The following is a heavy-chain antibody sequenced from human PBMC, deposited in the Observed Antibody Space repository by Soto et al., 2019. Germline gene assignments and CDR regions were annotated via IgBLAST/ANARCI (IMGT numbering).Heavy chain of an antibody. Sequence: SGPTLVNPTQTLTLTCTFSGFSLSTSGVCVGWIRQPPGKALEWLALIYWDDDKRYSPSLKSRLTITKDTSKNQVVLTMTNMDPVDTATYYCAHRPSNRNYDFWSGFQQADYYYGMDVWGQGTTVTVSS. V-gene: IGHV2-5*02. CDR1: GFSLSTSGVC. CDR3: AHRPSNRNYDFWSGFQQADYYYGMDV. CDR2: IYWDDDK. D-gene: IGHD3-3*01. J-gene: IGHJ6*02.